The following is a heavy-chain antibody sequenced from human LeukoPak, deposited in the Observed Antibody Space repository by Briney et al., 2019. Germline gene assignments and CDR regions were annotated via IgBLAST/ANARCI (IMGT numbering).Heavy chain of an antibody. V-gene: IGHV4-38-2*02. CDR1: GFSITIGYF. CDR2: VYTTVAGIT. CDR3: ARGQIYDYWTPVSRKFDL. Sequence: SETLSLTCTVSGFSITIGYFWGWIRQPPGKGLEGIGNVYTTVAGITYHNPSPKSRFTVSSYTSNNHGSPKLHFVTAEDTAVYYCARGQIYDYWTPVSRKFDLWGRGTLVTVSS. J-gene: IGHJ2*01. D-gene: IGHD3-3*01.